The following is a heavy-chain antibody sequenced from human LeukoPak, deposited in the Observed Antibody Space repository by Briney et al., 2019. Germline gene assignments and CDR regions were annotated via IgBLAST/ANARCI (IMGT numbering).Heavy chain of an antibody. CDR3: AKATVTGYFDY. V-gene: IGHV3-43*02. J-gene: IGHJ4*02. CDR2: ISGDGGST. CDR1: GFTFDDYA. D-gene: IGHD4-17*01. Sequence: PGGSLRLSCAASGFTFDDYAMHWVRQAPGKGLEWVSLISGDGGSTYYADSVKGRFTISRENAKNSLYLQMNSLRAGDTAVYYCAKATVTGYFDYWGQGTLVTVSS.